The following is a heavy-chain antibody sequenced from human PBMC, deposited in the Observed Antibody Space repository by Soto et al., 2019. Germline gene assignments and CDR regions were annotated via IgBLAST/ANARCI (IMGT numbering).Heavy chain of an antibody. Sequence: ASVKVSCKASGYTFTSYGISWVRQAPGQGLEWMGWISAYNGNTNYAQKLQGRVTMTTDTSTSTAYMELRSLRSDDTTVYYCARDLIIVGASKWFDPWGQGTLVTVSS. D-gene: IGHD1-26*01. J-gene: IGHJ5*02. CDR2: ISAYNGNT. CDR1: GYTFTSYG. V-gene: IGHV1-18*01. CDR3: ARDLIIVGASKWFDP.